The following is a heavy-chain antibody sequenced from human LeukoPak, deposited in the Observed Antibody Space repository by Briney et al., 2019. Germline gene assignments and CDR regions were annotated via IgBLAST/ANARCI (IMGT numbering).Heavy chain of an antibody. V-gene: IGHV4-59*08. D-gene: IGHD3-9*01. Sequence: SETPSLTCSVSGGSMDSYYWSWIRQSPGKGLEWIGYIYYSGSTNYNPSLKSRVTISVDTSKNQFSLKLSSVTAADTAVYYCARHVWLQPFDYWGQGTLVTVSS. CDR2: IYYSGST. J-gene: IGHJ4*02. CDR3: ARHVWLQPFDY. CDR1: GGSMDSYY.